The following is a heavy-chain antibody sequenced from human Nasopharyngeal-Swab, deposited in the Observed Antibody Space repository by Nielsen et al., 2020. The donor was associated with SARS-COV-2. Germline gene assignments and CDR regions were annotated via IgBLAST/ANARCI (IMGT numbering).Heavy chain of an antibody. J-gene: IGHJ2*01. D-gene: IGHD3-22*01. Sequence: SETLSLTCTVSGGSISSSSYYWGWIRQPPGKGLEWIGSIYYSGSTYYNPSLKSRVTISVDTSKNQFSLKLSSVTAADTAVYCCAKTPIITMIVVVIEHWYFDLWGRGTLVTVSS. CDR2: IYYSGST. V-gene: IGHV4-39*07. CDR1: GGSISSSSYY. CDR3: AKTPIITMIVVVIEHWYFDL.